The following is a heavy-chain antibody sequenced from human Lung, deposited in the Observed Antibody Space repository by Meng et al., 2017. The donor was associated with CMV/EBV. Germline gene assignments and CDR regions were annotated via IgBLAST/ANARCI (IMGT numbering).Heavy chain of an antibody. CDR3: ARAYSSSSNGWLDP. CDR1: GFSFSNFY. CDR2: ISSGSAYI. Sequence: GGSXRLXCAASGFSFSNFYMNWVRQAPGKGLEWVASISSGSAYIFYADSVKGRFTISRDNAKDSLYLQMNSLRAEDTAVYYCARAYSSSSNGWLDPLGQGXLVTVSS. J-gene: IGHJ5*02. V-gene: IGHV3-21*01. D-gene: IGHD6-6*01.